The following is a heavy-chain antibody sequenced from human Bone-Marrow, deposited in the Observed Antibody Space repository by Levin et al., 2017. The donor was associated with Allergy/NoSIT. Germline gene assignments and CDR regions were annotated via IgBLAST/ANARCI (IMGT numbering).Heavy chain of an antibody. J-gene: IGHJ5*02. CDR2: ISYDGSNK. D-gene: IGHD6-6*01. CDR1: GFTFSSYA. Sequence: GESLKIFCAASGFTFSSYAMHWVRQAPGKGLEWVAVISYDGSNKYYADSVKGRFTISRDNSKNTLYLQMNSLRAEDTAVYYCARDRGSSRQLVQEGWFDPWGQGTLVTVSS. V-gene: IGHV3-30*04. CDR3: ARDRGSSRQLVQEGWFDP.